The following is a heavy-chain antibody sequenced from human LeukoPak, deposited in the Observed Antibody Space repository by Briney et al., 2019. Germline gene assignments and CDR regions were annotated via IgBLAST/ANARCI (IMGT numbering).Heavy chain of an antibody. V-gene: IGHV3-73*01. CDR2: IRSKANSYAT. Sequence: GGSLRLSCAASGFTFSGSAMHWVRQASGKGLEWVGRIRSKANSYATAYAASVKGRFTISRDDSKNTAYLQMNSLKTEDTAVYYCTRTSKYSSSWYNYWGQGTLVTVSS. D-gene: IGHD6-13*01. CDR3: TRTSKYSSSWYNY. CDR1: GFTFSGSA. J-gene: IGHJ4*02.